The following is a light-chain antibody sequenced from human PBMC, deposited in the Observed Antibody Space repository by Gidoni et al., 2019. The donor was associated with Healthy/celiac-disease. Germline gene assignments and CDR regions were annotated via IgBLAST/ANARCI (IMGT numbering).Light chain of an antibody. CDR3: QQLNSHPIT. Sequence: DIQLTQSPSFLSASVGDRVTITCRASQCISSYLDWHQQKPGKAPKLLIYAASTLQSGVPSRFSGSGSGTEFILTISSLQPEDFATYYCQQLNSHPITVGGGTKVEIK. CDR1: QCISSY. J-gene: IGKJ4*01. V-gene: IGKV1-9*01. CDR2: AAS.